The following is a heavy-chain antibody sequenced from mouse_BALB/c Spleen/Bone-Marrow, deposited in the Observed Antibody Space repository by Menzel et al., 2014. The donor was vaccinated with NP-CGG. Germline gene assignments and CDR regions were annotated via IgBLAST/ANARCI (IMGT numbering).Heavy chain of an antibody. CDR3: ARDAYRYAMDY. Sequence: EVQGVESGGGLAQPGGSLGLSCATSGFTFTDYYMSWVRQPPGKALEWLGFIRNKANGYTTEYSVSVKGRFTISRDNSQSILYLQMNTLRAEDSATYYCARDAYRYAMDYWGQGTSVTVSS. CDR2: IRNKANGYTT. J-gene: IGHJ4*01. CDR1: GFTFTDYY. D-gene: IGHD2-14*01. V-gene: IGHV7-3*02.